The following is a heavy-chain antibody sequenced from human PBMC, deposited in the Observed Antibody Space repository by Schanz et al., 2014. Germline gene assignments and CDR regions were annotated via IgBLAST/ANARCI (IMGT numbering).Heavy chain of an antibody. D-gene: IGHD2-8*02. J-gene: IGHJ4*02. CDR1: GFTFTNYA. V-gene: IGHV3-23*01. CDR2: IRDSGDTA. Sequence: DVQLLESGGGLVQPGGSLRLSCAASGFTFTNYAMSWVRQAPGKGLEWVSLIRDSGDTAYYADSVKGRFTISRDNFKGALYLQMSSLRAEDTAVYYCAKSLESCPGGRCSRGYFDYWGQGTLVTVSS. CDR3: AKSLESCPGGRCSRGYFDY.